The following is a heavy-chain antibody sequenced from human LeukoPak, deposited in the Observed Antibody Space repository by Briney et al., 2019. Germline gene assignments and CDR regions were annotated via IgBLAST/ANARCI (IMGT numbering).Heavy chain of an antibody. CDR3: AKAPGLRYFDWLWHPSEIFDY. CDR1: GFTFSSYA. J-gene: IGHJ4*02. V-gene: IGHV3-23*01. CDR2: ISGSGGST. Sequence: PGGSLRLSCAASGFTFSSYAMSWVRQAPGKGLEWVSAISGSGGSTYYADSVKGRFTISRDNSKNTLYLQMNSLRAEDTAVYYCAKAPGLRYFDWLWHPSEIFDYWGQGTLVTVSS. D-gene: IGHD3-9*01.